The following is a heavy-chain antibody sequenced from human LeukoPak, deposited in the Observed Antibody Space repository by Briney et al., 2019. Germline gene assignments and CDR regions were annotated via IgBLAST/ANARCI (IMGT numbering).Heavy chain of an antibody. J-gene: IGHJ3*02. CDR2: IYYSGST. Sequence: ETLSLTCTVSGYSISSSYYWGWIRQPPGKGLEWIGSIYYSGSTYYNPSLKSRVTISVDTSKNQFSLKLSSVTAADTAVYYCARDQTAMVDAFDIWGQGTMVTVSS. CDR3: ARDQTAMVDAFDI. CDR1: GYSISSSYY. V-gene: IGHV4-38-2*02. D-gene: IGHD5-18*01.